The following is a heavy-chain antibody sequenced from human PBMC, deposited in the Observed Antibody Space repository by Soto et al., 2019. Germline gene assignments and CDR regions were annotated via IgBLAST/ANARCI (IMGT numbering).Heavy chain of an antibody. D-gene: IGHD2-2*01. Sequence: PSETLSLTCTVSGGSISSYYWSWLRQPPGKGLEWIGYAYYSDSINYNPSLKSRVIISVDTSKNQFSLKLSSVTAADTAVYYCARQSTKDIVVVPAAMDEYYFDYWGQGTLVTVSS. CDR3: ARQSTKDIVVVPAAMDEYYFDY. J-gene: IGHJ4*02. CDR1: GGSISSYY. CDR2: AYYSDSI. V-gene: IGHV4-59*08.